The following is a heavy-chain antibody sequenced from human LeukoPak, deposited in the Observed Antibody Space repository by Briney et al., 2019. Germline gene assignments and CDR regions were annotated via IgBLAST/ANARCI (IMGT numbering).Heavy chain of an antibody. CDR2: IKQDGREK. D-gene: IGHD3-22*01. CDR3: AKDDRDYMDV. V-gene: IGHV3-7*01. CDR1: GVTVSTNY. J-gene: IGHJ6*03. Sequence: GGSLRLSCAVAGVTVSTNYMSWVRQAPGKGLEWVANIKQDGREKYYVDSVKGRFTISRDNAKNSLYLQMNSLRAEDTAVYYCAKDDRDYMDVWGKGTTVTISS.